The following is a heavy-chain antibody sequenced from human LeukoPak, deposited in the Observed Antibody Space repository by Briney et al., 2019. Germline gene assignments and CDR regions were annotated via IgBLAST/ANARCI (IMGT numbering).Heavy chain of an antibody. Sequence: GGSLRLSCAASGFTFSSYWMSWVRQAPGKGLEWVANIKQDGSEKYYVDSVKGRFTISRDNAKNSLYLQMNSLRAENTAVYYCARVSDTAMATDAFDIWGQGTMVTVSS. CDR2: IKQDGSEK. CDR1: GFTFSSYW. V-gene: IGHV3-7*01. J-gene: IGHJ3*02. D-gene: IGHD5-18*01. CDR3: ARVSDTAMATDAFDI.